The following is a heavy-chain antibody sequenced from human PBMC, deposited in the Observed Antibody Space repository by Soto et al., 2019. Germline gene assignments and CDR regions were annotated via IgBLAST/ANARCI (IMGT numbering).Heavy chain of an antibody. CDR3: ARATSIVVGQYVQH. D-gene: IGHD3-22*01. J-gene: IGHJ1*01. V-gene: IGHV4-34*01. Sequence: PSETLCLTCAVDGGSFSGYYWSWIRQPPGKGLEWIGEINHSGSTNYNPSLKSRVTISVDTSKNQFSLKLSSVTAADTAVYYCARATSIVVGQYVQHWGQGTLVTVSS. CDR1: GGSFSGYY. CDR2: INHSGST.